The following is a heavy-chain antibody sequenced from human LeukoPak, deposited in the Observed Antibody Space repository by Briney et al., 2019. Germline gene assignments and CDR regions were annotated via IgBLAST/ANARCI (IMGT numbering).Heavy chain of an antibody. D-gene: IGHD3-9*01. CDR2: IYYSGST. CDR1: GGSISSSSYY. Sequence: SETLSLTCTVSGGSISSSSYYWGWIRQPPGKGLEWIVSIYYSGSTYYNPSLKSRVTISVDTSKNQFSLRLSSVTAADTAVYYCASLYYDILTGGPSWGQGTLVTVSS. CDR3: ASLYYDILTGGPS. J-gene: IGHJ4*02. V-gene: IGHV4-39*07.